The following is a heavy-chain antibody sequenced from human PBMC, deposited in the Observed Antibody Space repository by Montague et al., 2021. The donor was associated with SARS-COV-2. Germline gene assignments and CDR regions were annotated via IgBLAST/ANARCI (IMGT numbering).Heavy chain of an antibody. CDR2: IYYSGST. D-gene: IGHD5-12*01. CDR1: GGSISSYY. V-gene: IGHV4-59*01. J-gene: IGHJ6*02. Sequence: SETLSLTCTVSGGSISSYYWSWIRQPPGKGLEWIGYIYYSGSTNYNPSLKSRVTISVDTSKNPFSLKLSSVTAADTAVYYCARGAGRGSGYGKYYYYYYGMDVWGQGTTVTVSS. CDR3: ARGAGRGSGYGKYYYYYYGMDV.